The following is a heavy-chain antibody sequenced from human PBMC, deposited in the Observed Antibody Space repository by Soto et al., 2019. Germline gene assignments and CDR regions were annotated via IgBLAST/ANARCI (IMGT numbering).Heavy chain of an antibody. CDR2: IWSDGSNK. D-gene: IGHD3-16*01. CDR1: GFTFSAYG. Sequence: QVQLVESGGGVVQPGRSLRLSCAASGFTFSAYGVHWVRQAPGKGLEWVAVIWSDGSNKYSTDSVKGRFTISRDNSKNTLYLEMNSVRGEDTAVYYCARYRGSQGFYGMDVWGQGTTLTVSS. V-gene: IGHV3-33*01. CDR3: ARYRGSQGFYGMDV. J-gene: IGHJ6*02.